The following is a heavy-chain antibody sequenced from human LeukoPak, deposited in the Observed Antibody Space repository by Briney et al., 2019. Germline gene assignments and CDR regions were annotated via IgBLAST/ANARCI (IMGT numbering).Heavy chain of an antibody. CDR1: GGTFSSYA. J-gene: IGHJ4*02. D-gene: IGHD1/OR15-1a*01. CDR3: ATMADMYYFDY. Sequence: SVKVSCKASGGTFSSYAISWVRQAPGQGLEWMGGIIPIFGTANYAQKFQGRVTMTEDTSTDTAYMELSSLRSEDTAVYYCATMADMYYFDYWGQGTLVTVSS. CDR2: IIPIFGTA. V-gene: IGHV1-69*06.